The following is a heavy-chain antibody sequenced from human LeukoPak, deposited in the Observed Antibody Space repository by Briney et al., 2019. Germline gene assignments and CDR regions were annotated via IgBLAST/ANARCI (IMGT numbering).Heavy chain of an antibody. V-gene: IGHV3-23*01. J-gene: IGHJ3*02. D-gene: IGHD3-22*01. CDR1: GFTFTTYA. CDR2: ISGSGSIT. CDR3: ARDVPAYYYDSSGYTDAFDI. Sequence: GGSLRLSCADSGFTFTTYAMNWVRQAPGKGLEWVSGISGSGSITYYADSVKGRFTISRDNSKNTLYLQMNSLRAEDTAVYYCARDVPAYYYDSSGYTDAFDIWGQGTMVTVSS.